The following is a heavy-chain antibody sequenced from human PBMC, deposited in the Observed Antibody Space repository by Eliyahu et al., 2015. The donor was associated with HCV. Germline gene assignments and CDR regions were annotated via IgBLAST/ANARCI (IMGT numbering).Heavy chain of an antibody. V-gene: IGHV3-23*01. Sequence: EXQLLESGGNLVQPGGSLXLSCAASGFTFRTCTXYWVRQXPGKGXEWVSGISGGGDNTYYAEFVKGRFTISRDNSENTLYLQMNSLRAEDTALYYCAKDNGVSNAFDIWGQGTMVTVSA. D-gene: IGHD2-8*01. CDR1: GFTFRTCT. CDR3: AKDNGVSNAFDI. CDR2: ISGGGDNT. J-gene: IGHJ3*02.